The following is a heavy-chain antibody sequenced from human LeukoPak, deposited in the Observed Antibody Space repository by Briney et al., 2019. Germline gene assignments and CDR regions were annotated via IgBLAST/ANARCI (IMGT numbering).Heavy chain of an antibody. D-gene: IGHD6-13*01. Sequence: PSETLSLTCTVSGGSISSYYWSWIRQPPGKGLEWIGHIYYSGSTNYNPSLKSRVTISVDTSKNQFSLKLSSVTAADTAVYYCAREGIGYFDYWGQGTLVTVSS. J-gene: IGHJ4*02. CDR3: AREGIGYFDY. V-gene: IGHV4-59*01. CDR1: GGSISSYY. CDR2: IYYSGST.